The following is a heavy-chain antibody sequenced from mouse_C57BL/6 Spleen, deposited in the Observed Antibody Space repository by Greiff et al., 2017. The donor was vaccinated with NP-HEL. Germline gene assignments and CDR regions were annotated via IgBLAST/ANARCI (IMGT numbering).Heavy chain of an antibody. J-gene: IGHJ3*01. CDR2: INPNNGGT. D-gene: IGHD1-1*02. CDR1: GYTFTDYY. CDR3: ASYGMGTPPFAY. V-gene: IGHV1-26*01. Sequence: VQLQQSGPELVKPGASVKISCKASGYTFTDYYMNWVKQSHGKSLEWIGDINPNNGGTSYNQKFKGKATLTVDKSSSTAYMELRSLTSEDSAVYYCASYGMGTPPFAYWGQGTLVTVSA.